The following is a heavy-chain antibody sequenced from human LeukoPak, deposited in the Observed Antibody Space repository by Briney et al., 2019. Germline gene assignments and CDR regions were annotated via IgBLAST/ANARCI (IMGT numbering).Heavy chain of an antibody. V-gene: IGHV1-2*02. CDR2: INTKSGRT. D-gene: IGHD3-3*01. CDR3: ARADFIDAGPYLIGP. J-gene: IGHJ5*02. CDR1: GYSFTDYY. Sequence: ASVKVSCKTSGYSFTDYYIHWVRQAPGQGLEWMGWINTKSGRTSSARKFQGRVTMTRDPSITTVYMDMAWLTSDGTAIYFCARADFIDAGPYLIGPWGQGTLVTVSS.